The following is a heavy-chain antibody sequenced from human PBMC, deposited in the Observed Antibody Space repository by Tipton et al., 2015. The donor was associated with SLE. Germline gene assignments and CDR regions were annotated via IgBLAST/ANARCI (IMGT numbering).Heavy chain of an antibody. V-gene: IGHV4-59*04. CDR3: AGQGYCSSTSCPLFDY. Sequence: TLSLTCTVSGGSISSYYWSWIRQPPGKGLEWIGYIYYSGSTYYNPSLKSRVTISVDTSKNQFSLKLSSVAAADTAVYYCAGQGYCSSTSCPLFDYWGQGTLVTVSS. J-gene: IGHJ4*02. CDR1: GGSISSYY. D-gene: IGHD2-2*01. CDR2: IYYSGST.